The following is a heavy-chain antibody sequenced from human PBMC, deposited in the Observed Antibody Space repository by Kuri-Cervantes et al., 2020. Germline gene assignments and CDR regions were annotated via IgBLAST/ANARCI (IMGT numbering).Heavy chain of an antibody. CDR1: GFTFSSYD. D-gene: IGHD4-23*01. Sequence: GESLKISCAASGFTFSSYDMHWVRQATGKGLEWVSAIGTAGDTYYPGSVKGRFTISRENAKNSLYLQMNSLRAGDTAVYYCARVLYGGDSFWYIDLWGRSTLVTVSS. V-gene: IGHV3-13*01. CDR3: ARVLYGGDSFWYIDL. CDR2: IGTAGDT. J-gene: IGHJ2*01.